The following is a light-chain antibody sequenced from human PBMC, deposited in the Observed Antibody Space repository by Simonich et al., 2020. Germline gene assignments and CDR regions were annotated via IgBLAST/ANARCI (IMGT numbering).Light chain of an antibody. CDR2: YVS. CDR3: CSYAGSYTLV. Sequence: QSALTQPRSVSGSPGQSVTISCTGTSSDVGGYNYVSWYQPQPGKAPKLMIYYVSKRPSGVPDRFSGSKSGNTASLTISGLQAEDEADYYCCSYAGSYTLVFGGGTKLTVL. CDR1: SSDVGGYNY. J-gene: IGLJ2*01. V-gene: IGLV2-11*01.